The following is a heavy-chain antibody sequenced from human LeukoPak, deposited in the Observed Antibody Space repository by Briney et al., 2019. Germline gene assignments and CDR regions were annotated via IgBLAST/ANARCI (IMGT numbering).Heavy chain of an antibody. J-gene: IGHJ4*02. D-gene: IGHD6-19*01. V-gene: IGHV3-74*01. CDR2: INSDGSNT. CDR1: GFTFSSYW. CDR3: AKYGIGAVAGFDY. Sequence: PGGSLRLSCAASGFTFSSYWMHWVRQAPGKGLVWVSRINSDGSNTNYADSMKGRFTISRDNSKNTLYLQMNSLRAEDTAVYYCAKYGIGAVAGFDYWGQGTLVTVSS.